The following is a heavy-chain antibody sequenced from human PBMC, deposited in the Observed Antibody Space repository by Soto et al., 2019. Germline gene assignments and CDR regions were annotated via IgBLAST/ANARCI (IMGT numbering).Heavy chain of an antibody. CDR1: GFSLTTSGVG. D-gene: IGHD3-10*01. CDR3: APHPYLGLGGYSFDY. Sequence: QITLKESGPTLVRPTQTLTLTCTFSGFSLTTSGVGVGWIRQPPGKALEWLAVIYWDDDKRYSSSLKSRLTITKDHSKNQVVLKMTNMDPFDTATYFCAPHPYLGLGGYSFDYWGQGTLVTGSS. J-gene: IGHJ4*02. CDR2: IYWDDDK. V-gene: IGHV2-5*02.